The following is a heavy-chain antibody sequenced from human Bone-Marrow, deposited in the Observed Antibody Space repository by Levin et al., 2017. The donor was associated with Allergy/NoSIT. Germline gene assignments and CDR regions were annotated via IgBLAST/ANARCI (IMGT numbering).Heavy chain of an antibody. Sequence: SETLSLTSTVSGGSISSYYWSWIRQPPGKGLEWIGYIYSSGNTNYNPSLKSRVTMSVDTSKNQFSLKLTSVTAADTAVYYCARGGPSWDYFDYWGQGALVTVSS. CDR1: GGSISSYY. V-gene: IGHV4-59*08. CDR2: IYSSGNT. J-gene: IGHJ4*02. CDR3: ARGGPSWDYFDY. D-gene: IGHD3-16*01.